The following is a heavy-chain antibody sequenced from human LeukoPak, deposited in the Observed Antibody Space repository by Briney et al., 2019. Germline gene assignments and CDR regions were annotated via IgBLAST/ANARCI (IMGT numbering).Heavy chain of an antibody. Sequence: SLTLSCAASGFTFGDYVMSWVRQAPGKGLEWVGFISSKAYGETRKNAASVKGRFTISRDDSRSIAYLQMNSLKTEDTAVYYCTRRYNYDSSGYYYVRDAFDIWGQGTMVTVSS. J-gene: IGHJ3*02. CDR1: GFTFGDYV. CDR3: TRRYNYDSSGYYYVRDAFDI. CDR2: ISSKAYGETR. V-gene: IGHV3-49*04. D-gene: IGHD3-22*01.